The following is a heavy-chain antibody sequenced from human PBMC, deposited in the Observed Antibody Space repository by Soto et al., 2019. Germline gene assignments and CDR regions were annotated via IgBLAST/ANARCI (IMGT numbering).Heavy chain of an antibody. J-gene: IGHJ4*02. CDR3: AKDSKAAGTAFDY. CDR1: GFTFDDYA. CDR2: ISWNSGSI. Sequence: EVQLVESGGGLVQPGRSLRLSCAASGFTFDDYAMHWVRQAPGKGLEWVSGISWNSGSIGYADSVKGRFTISGDNAKNSLYLQMNSLRAEDTALYYCAKDSKAAGTAFDYWGQGTLVTVSS. D-gene: IGHD6-13*01. V-gene: IGHV3-9*01.